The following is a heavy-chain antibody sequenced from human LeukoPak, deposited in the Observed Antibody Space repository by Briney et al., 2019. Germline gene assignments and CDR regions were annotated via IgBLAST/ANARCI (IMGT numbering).Heavy chain of an antibody. V-gene: IGHV3-23*01. Sequence: GGSLRLSCAASGFTFSSYAMSWVRQAPGKGLEWVSAISGSGGSTYYADSVKGRFTISRDNSKNTLYLQMNSLRAEDTAVYYCAGDCGGDCYSGDYWGQGTLVTVSS. CDR1: GFTFSSYA. CDR2: ISGSGGST. D-gene: IGHD2-21*02. CDR3: AGDCGGDCYSGDY. J-gene: IGHJ4*02.